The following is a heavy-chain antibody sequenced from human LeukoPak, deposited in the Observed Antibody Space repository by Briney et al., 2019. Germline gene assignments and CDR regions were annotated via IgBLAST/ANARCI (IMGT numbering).Heavy chain of an antibody. J-gene: IGHJ6*02. Sequence: GGSLRLSCAASGFTFISYARHWVRQAPGKGLEWVAVISYDGSNKYYADSVKGRFTISRDNAKNSLYLQMNSLRAEDTALYYCSRVAGLKYYYYYYGMDVWGQGTTVTVSS. CDR2: ISYDGSNK. D-gene: IGHD6-19*01. V-gene: IGHV3-30*03. CDR1: GFTFISYA. CDR3: SRVAGLKYYYYYYGMDV.